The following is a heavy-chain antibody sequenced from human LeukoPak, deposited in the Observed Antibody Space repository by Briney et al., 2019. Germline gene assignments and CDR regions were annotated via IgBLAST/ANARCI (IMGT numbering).Heavy chain of an antibody. V-gene: IGHV1-2*02. J-gene: IGHJ4*02. CDR1: GYTFTGYY. CDR2: INPNSGGT. D-gene: IGHD2-15*01. CDR3: ARGYCSGGSCYWELDY. Sequence: ASVKVSCKASGYTFTGYYMHWVRQAPGQGLEWMGWINPNSGGTNYAQKFQGRVTMTRDTSISTAYMELSRLRSDDTAVYYCARGYCSGGSCYWELDYWGQGTLVTVSS.